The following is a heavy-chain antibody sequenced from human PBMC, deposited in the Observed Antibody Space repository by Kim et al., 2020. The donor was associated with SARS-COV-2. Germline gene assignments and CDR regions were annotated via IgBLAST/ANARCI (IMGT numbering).Heavy chain of an antibody. J-gene: IGHJ5*02. CDR2: INGDGSET. D-gene: IGHD2-2*01. Sequence: GGSLRLSCAASGFTFSNYWMHWVRLVPGKGLVWVSRINGDGSETRYADSVKGRFTISRDNAKNTLYLQMNSLRVEDTAVYHCARAGYCSSSNCYNWFDPWGQGPLVTVSS. CDR3: ARAGYCSSSNCYNWFDP. CDR1: GFTFSNYW. V-gene: IGHV3-74*01.